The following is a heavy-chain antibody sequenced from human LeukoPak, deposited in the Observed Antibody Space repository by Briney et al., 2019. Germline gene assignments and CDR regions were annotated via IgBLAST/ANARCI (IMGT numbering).Heavy chain of an antibody. D-gene: IGHD2-21*02. V-gene: IGHV3-21*01. CDR2: ISSSSSYI. CDR1: GFTFSGYS. CDR3: ARVTSSYHYYMDV. J-gene: IGHJ6*03. Sequence: PGGSLRLSCAVSGFTFSGYSMNWVRQAPGKGLEWVSSISSSSSYILYTDSVKGRFTISRDNAKNSLYLQMNSLRAEDTAVYYCARVTSSYHYYMDVWGKGTTVIVSS.